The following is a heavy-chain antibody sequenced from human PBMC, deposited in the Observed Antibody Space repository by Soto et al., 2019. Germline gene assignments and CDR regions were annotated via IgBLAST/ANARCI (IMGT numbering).Heavy chain of an antibody. J-gene: IGHJ4*02. Sequence: GGSLRLSCAASGFTFSNYDLHWVRQAPGKGLEWVAAISNDGINEFYADSVKGRFTISRDNSKNTLYLQMNSLGAEDTAVYYCANGRAIDSSGYEFDYWGQGTLVTVSS. CDR3: ANGRAIDSSGYEFDY. V-gene: IGHV3-30*18. CDR2: ISNDGINE. CDR1: GFTFSNYD. D-gene: IGHD3-22*01.